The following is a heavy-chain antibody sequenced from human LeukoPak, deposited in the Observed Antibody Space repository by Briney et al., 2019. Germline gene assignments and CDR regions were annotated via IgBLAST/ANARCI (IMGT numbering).Heavy chain of an antibody. CDR3: ASAYCGGDCTPYWYFDL. V-gene: IGHV4-59*01. D-gene: IGHD2-21*02. J-gene: IGHJ2*01. CDR1: GGSISSYY. Sequence: SETLSLTCTVSGGSISSYYWSWIRQPPGKGLEWIGYIYYSGSTNYNPSLKSRVTISVDTSKNQFSLKLSSVTAADTAVYYCASAYCGGDCTPYWYFDLWGRGTLVAVSS. CDR2: IYYSGST.